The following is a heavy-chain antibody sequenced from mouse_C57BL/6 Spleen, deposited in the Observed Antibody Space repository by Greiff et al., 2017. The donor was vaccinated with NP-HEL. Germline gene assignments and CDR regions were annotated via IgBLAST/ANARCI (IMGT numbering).Heavy chain of an antibody. CDR3: ARNPITTVVAHWYFDV. J-gene: IGHJ1*03. D-gene: IGHD1-1*01. CDR1: GYTFTSYW. CDR2: IDPSDSYT. V-gene: IGHV1-59*01. Sequence: VQLQQPGAELVRPGTSVKLSCKASGYTFTSYWMHWVKQRPGQGLEWIGVIDPSDSYTNYNQKFKGKATLTVDTSSSTAYMQLSSLTSEDSAVYYCARNPITTVVAHWYFDVWGTGTTVTVSS.